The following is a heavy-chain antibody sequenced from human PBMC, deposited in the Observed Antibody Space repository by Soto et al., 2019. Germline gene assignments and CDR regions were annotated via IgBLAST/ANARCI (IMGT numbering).Heavy chain of an antibody. CDR1: GFTFSDHY. CDR3: ARDWRSSGCSYFDY. D-gene: IGHD3-22*01. CDR2: TRHKAKSYTT. J-gene: IGHJ4*02. Sequence: GGSLRLSCAASGFTFSDHYMDWVRQAPGKGLEWVGRTRHKAKSYTTEYAASVKGRFTISRDDSKNSLYLQMNSLKTGDTAVYYCARDWRSSGCSYFDYWARGTLVTVSS. V-gene: IGHV3-72*01.